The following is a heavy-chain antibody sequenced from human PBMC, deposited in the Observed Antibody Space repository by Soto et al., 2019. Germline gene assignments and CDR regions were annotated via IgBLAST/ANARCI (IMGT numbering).Heavy chain of an antibody. D-gene: IGHD3-3*01. Sequence: LRLSCAASGFTFSSYSMNWVRQAPGKGLEWVSSISSSSSYIYYADSVKGRFTISRDNAKNSLYLQMNSLRAEDTAVYYCARAPKGNYDFWSGPNGLDYWGQGTLVTVSS. CDR2: ISSSSSYI. CDR1: GFTFSSYS. J-gene: IGHJ4*02. CDR3: ARAPKGNYDFWSGPNGLDY. V-gene: IGHV3-21*01.